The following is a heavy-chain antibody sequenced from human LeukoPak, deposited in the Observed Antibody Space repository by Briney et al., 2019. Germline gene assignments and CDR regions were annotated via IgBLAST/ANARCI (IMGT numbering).Heavy chain of an antibody. J-gene: IGHJ6*03. D-gene: IGHD2-2*01. CDR1: GGSISSYY. Sequence: PSETLSLTCTVSGGSISSYYWSWIRQPPGKGLEWIGYIYYSGSTNYNPSLKSRVTISVDTSKNQFSLKLSSVTAADTAVYYCARSPLGEYRLHYYMDVWGKGTTVTISS. V-gene: IGHV4-59*01. CDR3: ARSPLGEYRLHYYMDV. CDR2: IYYSGST.